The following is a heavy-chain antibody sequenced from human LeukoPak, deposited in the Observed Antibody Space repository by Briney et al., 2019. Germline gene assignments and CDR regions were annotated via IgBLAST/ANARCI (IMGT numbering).Heavy chain of an antibody. J-gene: IGHJ4*02. Sequence: ASVKVSCKASGYTFTSYAMNWVRQAPGQGLEWMGRINTNTGNPTYAQGFTGRFVFSLDTSVSTAYLQISSLKAEDTAVYYCARALEVPMYSSGWYSFDYWGQGTLVTVSS. CDR2: INTNTGNP. D-gene: IGHD6-19*01. V-gene: IGHV7-4-1*02. CDR1: GYTFTSYA. CDR3: ARALEVPMYSSGWYSFDY.